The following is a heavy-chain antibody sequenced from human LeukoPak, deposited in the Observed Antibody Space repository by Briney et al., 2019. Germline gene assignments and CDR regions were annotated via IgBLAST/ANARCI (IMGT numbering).Heavy chain of an antibody. V-gene: IGHV4-59*12. Sequence: SETLSLTCTVSGGSISSYYWSWIRQPPGMGLEWIGYIYYSGSTNYNPSLKSRVTISVDTSKNQFSLKLSSVTAADTAVYYCARKIRAYYYDSSGRHFDYWGQGTLVTVSS. CDR3: ARKIRAYYYDSSGRHFDY. J-gene: IGHJ4*02. CDR1: GGSISSYY. D-gene: IGHD3-22*01. CDR2: IYYSGST.